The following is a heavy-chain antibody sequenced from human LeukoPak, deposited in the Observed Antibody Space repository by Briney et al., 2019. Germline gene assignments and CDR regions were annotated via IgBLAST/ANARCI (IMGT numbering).Heavy chain of an antibody. V-gene: IGHV4-59*01. D-gene: IGHD4-11*01. CDR2: IYYSGST. J-gene: IGHJ4*02. CDR1: GGSISSYY. Sequence: PSETLSLTCTVSGGSISSYYWSWIRQPPGKGLEWIGYIYYSGSTNYNPSLKSRVTISIDTSKSQFSLKLSSVTAADTAVYYCARISPTTQMNNWGRGTLVIVSS. CDR3: ARISPTTQMNN.